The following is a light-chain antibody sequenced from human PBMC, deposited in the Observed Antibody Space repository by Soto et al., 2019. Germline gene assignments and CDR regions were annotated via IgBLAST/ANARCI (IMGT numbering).Light chain of an antibody. V-gene: IGLV1-44*01. CDR3: GTWDSSLSAGANYV. Sequence: QSALTQPPSASGTPGQRVTISCSGSSSNIGSNTVNWYQQLPGTAPKLLIYSNNQRPSGVPDRFSGSKSGTSASLAISGLQSEDEADYYCGTWDSSLSAGANYVFGTGTKVTVL. CDR2: SNN. CDR1: SSNIGSNT. J-gene: IGLJ1*01.